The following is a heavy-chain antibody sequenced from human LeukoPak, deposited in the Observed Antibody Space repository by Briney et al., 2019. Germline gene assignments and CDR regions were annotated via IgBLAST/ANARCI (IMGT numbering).Heavy chain of an antibody. V-gene: IGHV3-9*01. CDR1: GFSFDDYA. CDR2: INWNSGSI. CDR3: XKDMMAIVGGTTSAFDM. Sequence: GGSLRLSCAASGFSFDDYAMHWVRQAPGKGLEWVSGINWNSGSIDYAESVKGRFTISRDNAKNSLYLQMNSLRAEDTALYYCXKDMMAIVGGTTSAFDMWGQGTMVTVSS. J-gene: IGHJ3*02. D-gene: IGHD1-26*01.